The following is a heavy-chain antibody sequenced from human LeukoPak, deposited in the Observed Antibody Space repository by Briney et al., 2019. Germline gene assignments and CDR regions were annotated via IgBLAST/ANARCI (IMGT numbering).Heavy chain of an antibody. D-gene: IGHD1-1*01. J-gene: IGHJ4*02. CDR2: INPGDSYI. Sequence: GESLKISCKGSGYSFTSYWIGWVRQMPGKGLEWMGIINPGDSYIKYSPSYQGQVTISADKSISTAYLQWSSLQASDTAMYYCARHSALADFDYWGQGTPVTVSA. CDR1: GYSFTSYW. CDR3: ARHSALADFDY. V-gene: IGHV5-51*01.